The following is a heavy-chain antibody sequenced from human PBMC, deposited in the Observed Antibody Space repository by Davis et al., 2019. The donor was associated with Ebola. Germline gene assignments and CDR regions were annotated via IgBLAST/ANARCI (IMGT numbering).Heavy chain of an antibody. V-gene: IGHV3-73*01. CDR3: TSTTVTSDY. CDR2: IRSKANSYAT. Sequence: GGSLRLSCAASGFTFSGSAMHWVRQASGKGLEWVGRIRSKANSYATAYAASVKGRFTISRDDSKNTAYLQMDSRKTEDTAVYYCTSTTVTSDYWGQGTLVTVSS. D-gene: IGHD4-17*01. J-gene: IGHJ4*02. CDR1: GFTFSGSA.